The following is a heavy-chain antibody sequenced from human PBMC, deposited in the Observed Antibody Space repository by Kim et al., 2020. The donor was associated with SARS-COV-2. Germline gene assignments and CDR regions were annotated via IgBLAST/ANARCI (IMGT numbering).Heavy chain of an antibody. D-gene: IGHD2-15*01. V-gene: IGHV4-34*01. CDR2: VNNSGGT. Sequence: SETLSLTCAAFGGSLSGYHWTWIRQSPGKGLEWIGEVNNSGGTNCIPSLKSRVTMSLDTSKNQFSLKLRSVTAADTAVYYCARGRAGVVPSPIPGLARYYDYYDMDVWGQGTPVTVSS. J-gene: IGHJ6*02. CDR3: ARGRAGVVPSPIPGLARYYDYYDMDV. CDR1: GGSLSGYH.